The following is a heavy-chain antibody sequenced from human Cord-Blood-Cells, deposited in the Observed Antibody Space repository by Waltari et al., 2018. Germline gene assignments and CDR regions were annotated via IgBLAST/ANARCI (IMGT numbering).Heavy chain of an antibody. CDR3: ARDPFTMVRGVIIDY. CDR2: INPNSGGT. V-gene: IGHV1-2*02. D-gene: IGHD3-10*01. CDR1: GYTFTGSY. J-gene: IGHJ4*02. Sequence: QVQLVQSGAEVTKSAASVKVSCKASGYTFTGSYIHWDLQAPGQGLEWMGWINPNSGGTNYAQKFQGRVTMTRDTSISTAYMELSRLRSDDTAVYYCARDPFTMVRGVIIDYWGQGTLVTVSS.